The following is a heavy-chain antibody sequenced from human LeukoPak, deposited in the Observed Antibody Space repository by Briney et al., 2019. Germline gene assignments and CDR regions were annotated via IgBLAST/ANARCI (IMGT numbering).Heavy chain of an antibody. CDR3: ANRAGGVTGKNWFDP. CDR1: GGSFSGYY. CDR2: INHSGST. J-gene: IGHJ5*02. V-gene: IGHV4-34*01. D-gene: IGHD3-10*01. Sequence: PSETLSLTCAVYGGSFSGYYWSWIRQPPGKGLEWIGEINHSGSTNYNPSLKSRVTISVDTSKNQFSLKLSSVTAADTAVYYCANRAGGVTGKNWFDPWGQGTLVTVSS.